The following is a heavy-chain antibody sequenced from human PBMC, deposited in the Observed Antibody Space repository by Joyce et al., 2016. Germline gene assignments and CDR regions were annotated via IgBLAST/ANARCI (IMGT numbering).Heavy chain of an antibody. J-gene: IGHJ4*02. V-gene: IGHV1-2*02. D-gene: IGHD1-26*01. CDR1: GYTFTGYF. CDR3: ARLPVGHIVGTTKMFDS. Sequence: QVQLVQSGAEVKKPGASVKVSCKASGYTFTGYFMHWMRQAPGQGRGWMGWINPVSGGKRYAQRFEDRFTMTRDTSISTVYMEVTRLRSDDTAVYYCARLPVGHIVGTTKMFDSWGQGTLVTVSS. CDR2: INPVSGGK.